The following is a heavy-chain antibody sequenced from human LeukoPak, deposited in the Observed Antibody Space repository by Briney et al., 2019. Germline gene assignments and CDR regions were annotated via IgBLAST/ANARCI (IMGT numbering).Heavy chain of an antibody. Sequence: GASVKVSCKASGYTFTSYGISWVRQAPGQGLEWMGWISAYNGNTNYAQKLQGRVTMTTDTSTSTAYMELRSLRSDDTAVYYCARVPYHYDSSGPIGNRIDYWGQGTLVTVSS. V-gene: IGHV1-18*01. J-gene: IGHJ4*02. D-gene: IGHD3-22*01. CDR1: GYTFTSYG. CDR2: ISAYNGNT. CDR3: ARVPYHYDSSGPIGNRIDY.